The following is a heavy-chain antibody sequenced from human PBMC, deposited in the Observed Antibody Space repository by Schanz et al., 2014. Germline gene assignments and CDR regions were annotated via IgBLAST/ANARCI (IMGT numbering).Heavy chain of an antibody. CDR1: GFTFNSYA. Sequence: QVQLVESGGGVVQPGRSLRLSCAASGFTFNSYAMHWVRQAPGKGLEWVALISYDGSNKYYADSVKGRFTVSRDDAKNSLYLQMNSLRVEDTAVYYCARSEMDRGVIWGYWGQGILVTVSS. CDR3: ARSEMDRGVIWGY. CDR2: ISYDGSNK. V-gene: IGHV3-30*04. D-gene: IGHD3-10*01. J-gene: IGHJ4*02.